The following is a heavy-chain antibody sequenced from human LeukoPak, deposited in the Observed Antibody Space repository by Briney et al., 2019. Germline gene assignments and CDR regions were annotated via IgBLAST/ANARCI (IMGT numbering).Heavy chain of an antibody. CDR3: ARVALTGTFWFDP. CDR2: IYYSGST. Sequence: PSETLSLTCTVSGGSISSYYWSWIRQPPGKGLEWIGYIYYSGSTNYNPSLKSRVTISVDTSKNQFSLKLSSVTAADTAVYYCARVALTGTFWFDPWGQGTLVTVSS. V-gene: IGHV4-59*01. J-gene: IGHJ5*02. D-gene: IGHD1-7*01. CDR1: GGSISSYY.